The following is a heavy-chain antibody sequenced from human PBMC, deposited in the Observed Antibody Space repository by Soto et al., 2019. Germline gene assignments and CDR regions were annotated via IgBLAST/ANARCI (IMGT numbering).Heavy chain of an antibody. Sequence: PSQTLSLTCAISGDSVSTNSAAWNWIRQSPSRGLEWLGRTYYRSKWYNDYALSVRSRIIITPDTSKNHFSLQLNSVTPEDTAVYYCARELNGYESLSFDYWGQGTLVTVSS. CDR3: ARELNGYESLSFDY. J-gene: IGHJ4*02. V-gene: IGHV6-1*01. D-gene: IGHD5-12*01. CDR1: GDSVSTNSAA. CDR2: TYYRSKWYN.